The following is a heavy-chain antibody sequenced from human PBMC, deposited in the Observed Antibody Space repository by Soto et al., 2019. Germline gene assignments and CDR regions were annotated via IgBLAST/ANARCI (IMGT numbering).Heavy chain of an antibody. D-gene: IGHD3-3*01. CDR2: IYNTWST. CDR1: GASISRYY. Sequence: PSETLSLTCTVSGASISRYYWSWIRQSPGKGLEWIGFIYNTWSTTYNPSLRSRVTISVDTSRKEFSLKMKSATAADTAVYFCARGLRKDTTFLVFDYWGHGTLVTVSS. CDR3: ARGLRKDTTFLVFDY. V-gene: IGHV4-59*01. J-gene: IGHJ4*01.